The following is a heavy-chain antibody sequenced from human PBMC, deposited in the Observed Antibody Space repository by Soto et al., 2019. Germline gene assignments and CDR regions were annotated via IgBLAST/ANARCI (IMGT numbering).Heavy chain of an antibody. Sequence: GESLKISCKGSGYRFTSHWIGWVRQMPGQGLEWMGIIYPGDSDTRYSPSFQGQVTMSVDRSINTAYLQWNSLKASDTAMYYCARPSFWELLNDPLDFWGQGTMVTVSS. CDR2: IYPGDSDT. CDR1: GYRFTSHW. D-gene: IGHD3-10*01. CDR3: ARPSFWELLNDPLDF. V-gene: IGHV5-51*01. J-gene: IGHJ3*01.